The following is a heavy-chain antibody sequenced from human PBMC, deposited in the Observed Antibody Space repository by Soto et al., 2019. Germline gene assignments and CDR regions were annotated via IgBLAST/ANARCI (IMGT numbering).Heavy chain of an antibody. V-gene: IGHV1-18*01. CDR1: GYTFTSYG. D-gene: IGHD3-9*01. J-gene: IGHJ4*02. CDR3: ARVRTYYDILTGYYRGGPFDY. Sequence: QVQLVQSGAEVKKPGASVKVSCKASGYTFTSYGISWVRQAPGQGLEWMGWISAYNGNTNYAQKLQGRVTMTTDTSTSRAYLELRSLRSDDTAVYYCARVRTYYDILTGYYRGGPFDYWGQGTLVTVSS. CDR2: ISAYNGNT.